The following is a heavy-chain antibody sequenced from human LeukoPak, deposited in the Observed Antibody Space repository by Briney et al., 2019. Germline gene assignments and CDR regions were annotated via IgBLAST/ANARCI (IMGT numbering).Heavy chain of an antibody. CDR3: AKYPNYYGSGTPDY. CDR1: GFTFSSYA. D-gene: IGHD3-10*01. Sequence: GGSLRLSCAASGFTFSSYAMSWVRQAPGKGLEWVSGISDRGGSTYYADSVKGRFTISRDNSKNTLDLQMNSLRAEDTAVYYCAKYPNYYGSGTPDYWGQGTLVTVS. J-gene: IGHJ4*02. V-gene: IGHV3-23*01. CDR2: ISDRGGST.